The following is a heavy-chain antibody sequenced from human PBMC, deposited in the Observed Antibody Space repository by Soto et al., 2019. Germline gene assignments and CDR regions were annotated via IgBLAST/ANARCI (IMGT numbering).Heavy chain of an antibody. Sequence: GGSLRLSCAVSGFTFSSYEMDWVRQAPGEGLEWVSYMGTSGKTIYYADSVRGRFTISRDNAKNSLYLQMNSLRAEDTAVYFCARDPAIYSGKFDYGLDVWGRGTTVTVSS. CDR1: GFTFSSYE. J-gene: IGHJ6*02. D-gene: IGHD4-4*01. V-gene: IGHV3-48*03. CDR3: ARDPAIYSGKFDYGLDV. CDR2: MGTSGKTI.